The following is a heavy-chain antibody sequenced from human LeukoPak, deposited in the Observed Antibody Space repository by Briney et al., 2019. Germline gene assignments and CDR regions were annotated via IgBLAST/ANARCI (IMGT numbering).Heavy chain of an antibody. CDR1: GFTFSSYE. D-gene: IGHD3-10*01. CDR3: ARDNFRRWYYYHYMDV. Sequence: XGSLRLSCAASGFTFSSYEMNWVRQAPGKGLEWVSSISSSSSYIYYADSVKGRFTISRDNAKNSLYLQMNSLRAEDTAVYYCARDNFRRWYYYHYMDVWGKGTTVTISS. CDR2: ISSSSSYI. J-gene: IGHJ6*03. V-gene: IGHV3-21*01.